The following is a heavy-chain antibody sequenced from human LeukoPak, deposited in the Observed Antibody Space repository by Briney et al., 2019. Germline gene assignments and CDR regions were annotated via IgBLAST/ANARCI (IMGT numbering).Heavy chain of an antibody. CDR3: ARFPRAASYGDDYYFDY. CDR2: ISSSSSYI. D-gene: IGHD4-17*01. J-gene: IGHJ4*02. V-gene: IGHV3-21*01. Sequence: PGGSLRLSCAASGXTFSSYSMNWVRQAPGKGLEWVSSISSSSSYIYYADSVKGRFTISRDNAKNSLYLQMNSLRAEDTAVYYCARFPRAASYGDDYYFDYWGQGTLVTVSS. CDR1: GXTFSSYS.